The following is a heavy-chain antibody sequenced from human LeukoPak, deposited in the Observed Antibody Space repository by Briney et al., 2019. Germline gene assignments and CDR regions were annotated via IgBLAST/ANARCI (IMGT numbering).Heavy chain of an antibody. J-gene: IGHJ4*02. V-gene: IGHV3-30*04. D-gene: IGHD6-6*01. CDR3: ARDSAQLVPGY. CDR1: GFTFSSYA. CDR2: ISYDGSNK. Sequence: PGGSLRLSCAASGFTFSSYAMHWVRQAPGKGLEWVAVISYDGSNKYYADSVKGRFTISRDNSKNTLYLQMNSLRAEDTAVYYCARDSAQLVPGYWGQGTLVTVSS.